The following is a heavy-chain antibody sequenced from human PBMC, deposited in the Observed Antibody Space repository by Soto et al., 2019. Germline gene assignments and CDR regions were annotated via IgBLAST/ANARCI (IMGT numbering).Heavy chain of an antibody. CDR1: GFTFSAYS. V-gene: IGHV3-48*02. CDR2: INSVSGTI. Sequence: GGSLRLSCAASGFTFSAYSMNWVRQAPGKGLEWLSYINSVSGTISYVDSVRGRFTISRDDAKKSLDLHMSSLRDEDTAVYYCVRDVDYSFDIWGLGTRVTVSS. J-gene: IGHJ3*02. CDR3: VRDVDYSFDI. D-gene: IGHD1-26*01.